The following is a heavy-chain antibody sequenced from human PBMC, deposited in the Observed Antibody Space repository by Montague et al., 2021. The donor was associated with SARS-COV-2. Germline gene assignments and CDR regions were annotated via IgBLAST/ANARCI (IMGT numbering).Heavy chain of an antibody. V-gene: IGHV3-13*01. CDR1: GFIISVYD. D-gene: IGHD6-6*01. CDR3: ARAPPYSSASWGYYGMDV. J-gene: IGHJ6*02. CDR2: IGTRGDT. Sequence: SLRLSCAASGFIISVYDMHWVRQVTGKGLEWVSAIGTRGDTYYPDSVEGRFTMSRENAVNTLYLQMSSLRAGDTAVYYCARAPPYSSASWGYYGMDVWGQGTTVTASS.